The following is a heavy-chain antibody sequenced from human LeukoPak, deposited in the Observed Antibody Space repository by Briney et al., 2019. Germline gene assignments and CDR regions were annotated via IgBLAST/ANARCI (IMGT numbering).Heavy chain of an antibody. CDR2: IKQDGSGK. V-gene: IGHV3-7*01. Sequence: GGSLRLSCAASGFTFSSYWMSWVRQAPGKGLEWVANIKQDGSGKYYVDSVKGRFTISRDNAKNTLYLQMNSLRVEDTAVYYCAREGRVSGYDFDCWGQGTLVTVSS. J-gene: IGHJ4*02. CDR3: AREGRVSGYDFDC. D-gene: IGHD5-12*01. CDR1: GFTFSSYW.